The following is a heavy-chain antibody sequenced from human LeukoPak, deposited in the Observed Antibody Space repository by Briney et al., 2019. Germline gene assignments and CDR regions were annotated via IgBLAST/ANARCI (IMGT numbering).Heavy chain of an antibody. V-gene: IGHV3-30*04. D-gene: IGHD5-12*01. CDR2: ISYDGSNK. CDR1: GFTFSSYA. Sequence: GRSLRLSCAASGFTFSSYAMHWARQAPGKGLEWVAVISYDGSNKYYADSVKGRFTISRDNSRNTLYLQMNSLRAEDTAVYYCAGGYSGYGFDPWGQGTLVTVSS. J-gene: IGHJ5*02. CDR3: AGGYSGYGFDP.